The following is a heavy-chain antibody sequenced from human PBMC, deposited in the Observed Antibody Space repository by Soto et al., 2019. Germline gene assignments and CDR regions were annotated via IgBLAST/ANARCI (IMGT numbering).Heavy chain of an antibody. Sequence: SETLSLTCNVSGGSVSGYHWSWIRQPPGKGLEWIGYINNNGNTDYSPSLESRVTISVDTSKNQFSLKLSSVTAADTAVYYCARGLSTRSYNWFDPWGQGTLVTVSS. CDR2: INNNGNT. D-gene: IGHD2-2*01. V-gene: IGHV4-59*02. CDR3: ARGLSTRSYNWFDP. CDR1: GGSVSGYH. J-gene: IGHJ5*02.